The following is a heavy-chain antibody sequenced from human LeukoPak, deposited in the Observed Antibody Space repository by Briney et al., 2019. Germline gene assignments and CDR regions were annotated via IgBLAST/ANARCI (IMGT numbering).Heavy chain of an antibody. CDR2: ISTYNGNT. D-gene: IGHD2-2*01. CDR3: ARDACSSTSCPQNYYYYGMDV. Sequence: ASVKVSCKASGYTFTSYGISRVRQAPGQGLEWMGWISTYNGNTNYAQKLQGRVTLTTDTSTSTAYMELTSLRSDDTAVYYCARDACSSTSCPQNYYYYGMDVWGQGTTVTVSS. J-gene: IGHJ6*02. CDR1: GYTFTSYG. V-gene: IGHV1-18*01.